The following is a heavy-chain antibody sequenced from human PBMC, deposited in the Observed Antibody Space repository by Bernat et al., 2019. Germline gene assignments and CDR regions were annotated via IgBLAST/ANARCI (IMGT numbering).Heavy chain of an antibody. CDR2: ISGSGGET. CDR3: AKRNLYNDGWYDF. CDR1: GFTFSSYG. J-gene: IGHJ4*02. D-gene: IGHD6-19*01. V-gene: IGHV3-23*01. Sequence: EVQLLESGGGLVQPGGSLRLSCAASGFTFSSYGMSWVRQAPGKGLVWVSAISGSGGETYYADSGKGRFTISRDNSKNTLYLQMNSLRAEDTAVYYCAKRNLYNDGWYDFWGQGTLVTVSS.